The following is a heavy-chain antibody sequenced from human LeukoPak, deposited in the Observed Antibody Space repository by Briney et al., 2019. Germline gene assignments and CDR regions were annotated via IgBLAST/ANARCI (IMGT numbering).Heavy chain of an antibody. CDR3: ARGLKFCSGGACYGGYAY. J-gene: IGHJ4*02. D-gene: IGHD2-15*01. Sequence: ASVKVSCKASGYTFTGYYMHWVRQAPGQGLEWMGWINPNSGNTGYAQKFRGRVTITRNTSMNTAYMELSSLTSEDTAVYYCARGLKFCSGGACYGGYAYWGQGTLVTVS. V-gene: IGHV1-8*03. CDR2: INPNSGNT. CDR1: GYTFTGYY.